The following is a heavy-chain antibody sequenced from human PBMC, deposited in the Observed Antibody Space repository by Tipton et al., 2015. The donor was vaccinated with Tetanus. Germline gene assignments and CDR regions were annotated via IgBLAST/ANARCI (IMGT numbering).Heavy chain of an antibody. CDR2: IYYSGST. Sequence: TLSLTCTVSGGSVSSGSYYWSWIRQPPGKGLEWIGYIYYSGSTYYNPSLKGRVTISVDTSTTQFSLRLNSVTAADTAIYYCARDHRLSASYAGWFDPWGQGTLVTVSS. CDR1: GGSVSSGSYY. J-gene: IGHJ5*02. V-gene: IGHV4-61*01. D-gene: IGHD1-26*01. CDR3: ARDHRLSASYAGWFDP.